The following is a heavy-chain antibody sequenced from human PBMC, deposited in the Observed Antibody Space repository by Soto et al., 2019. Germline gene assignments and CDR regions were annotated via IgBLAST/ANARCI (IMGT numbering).Heavy chain of an antibody. CDR1: GFTFSSYG. V-gene: IGHV3-33*01. CDR2: IWYDGSNK. J-gene: IGHJ6*02. D-gene: IGHD4-4*01. Sequence: GGSLRLSCAASGFTFSSYGMHWVRQAPGKGLEWVAVIWYDGSNKYYADSVKGRFTISRDNSKNTLYLQMNSLRAEDTAVYYCASSKEYSNYVGDYYGMDVWGQGTTVTISS. CDR3: ASSKEYSNYVGDYYGMDV.